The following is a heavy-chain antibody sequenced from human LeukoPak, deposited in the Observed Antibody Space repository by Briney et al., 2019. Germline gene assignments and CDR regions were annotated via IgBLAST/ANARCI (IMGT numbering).Heavy chain of an antibody. CDR1: GFTFDDYA. CDR2: ISWNSGSI. CDR3: AKDVLWFGELLRGWFDP. D-gene: IGHD3-10*01. Sequence: PGRSLGLSCAASGFTFDDYAMHWVRQAPGKGLEWVSGISWNSGSIGYADSVKGRFTISRDNAKNSLYLQMNSLRAEDTALYYCAKDVLWFGELLRGWFDPWGQGTLVTVSS. V-gene: IGHV3-9*01. J-gene: IGHJ5*02.